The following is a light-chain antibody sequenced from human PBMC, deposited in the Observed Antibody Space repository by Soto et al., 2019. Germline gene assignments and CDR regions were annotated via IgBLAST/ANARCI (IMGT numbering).Light chain of an antibody. V-gene: IGLV2-14*01. CDR3: SSYTSSRTYG. J-gene: IGLJ1*01. CDR1: SSDVGGYNY. Sequence: QSALTQPASVSGSPGQSIAISCTGTSSDVGGYNYVSWYQQHPGKAPKLMVYDVSNRPSGVSNRFSGSKSGNTASLTISGLQAEAAADYYCSSYTSSRTYGFGTGTKLTGL. CDR2: DVS.